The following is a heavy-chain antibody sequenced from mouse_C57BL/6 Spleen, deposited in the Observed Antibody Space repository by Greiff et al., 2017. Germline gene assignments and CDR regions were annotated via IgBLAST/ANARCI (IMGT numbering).Heavy chain of an antibody. CDR2: IDPETGGT. D-gene: IGHD1-1*01. V-gene: IGHV1-15*01. J-gene: IGHJ4*01. CDR3: TTYDGSSYERAAMDY. CDR1: GYTFTDYE. Sequence: VQLQQSGAELVRPGASVTLSCKASGYTFTDYEMHWVKQTPVHGLEWIGAIDPETGGTAYNQKVKGKAILTADKSSSTAYMELRSLTSEDSAVYYWTTYDGSSYERAAMDYWGQGTSVTVSS.